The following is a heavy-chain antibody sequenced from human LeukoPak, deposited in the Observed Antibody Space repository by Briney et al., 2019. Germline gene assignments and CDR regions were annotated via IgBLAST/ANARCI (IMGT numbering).Heavy chain of an antibody. CDR2: IDTKGTRT. D-gene: IGHD5-12*01. Sequence: GGSLRLSCAASGFILSNSAMTWVRQAPGKGLEWVSGIDTKGTRTYYADSVKGRFTISRDSSKNTLFLQMNSLRAEDTAVYYCVKEVVATIPPLWGQGTLVTVSS. J-gene: IGHJ4*02. CDR3: VKEVVATIPPL. CDR1: GFILSNSA. V-gene: IGHV3-23*01.